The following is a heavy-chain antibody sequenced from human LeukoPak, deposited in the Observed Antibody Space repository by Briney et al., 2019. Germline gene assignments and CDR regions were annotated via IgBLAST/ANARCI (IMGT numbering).Heavy chain of an antibody. V-gene: IGHV4-38-2*02. CDR1: GYSISSGYY. CDR3: ARVSYGSGSYYNPY. Sequence: SETLSLTCTVSGYSISSGYYWGWIRQPPGKGLEWIGSIYHSGSTYYNPSLKSRVTISVDTSKNQFSLKLSSVTAADTAVYYCARVSYGSGSYYNPYWGQGTLVTVSS. D-gene: IGHD3-10*01. J-gene: IGHJ4*02. CDR2: IYHSGST.